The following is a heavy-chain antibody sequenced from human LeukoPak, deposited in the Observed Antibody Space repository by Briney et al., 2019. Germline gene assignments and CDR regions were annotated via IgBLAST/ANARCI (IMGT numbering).Heavy chain of an antibody. Sequence: GRSLRLSCAASGLIFGSYGMHWVRQAPGKGLEWESVISFDGSKKYYADSVKGRFTISRDNSKNTLYLQMNSLRAEDTAVYYCAKEGSGYDLGYLDYWGQGTLVTVSS. D-gene: IGHD5-12*01. J-gene: IGHJ4*02. CDR1: GLIFGSYG. V-gene: IGHV3-30*18. CDR2: ISFDGSKK. CDR3: AKEGSGYDLGYLDY.